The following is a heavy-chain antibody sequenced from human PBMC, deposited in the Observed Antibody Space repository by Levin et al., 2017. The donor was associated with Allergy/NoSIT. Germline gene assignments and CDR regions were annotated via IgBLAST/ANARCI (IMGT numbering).Heavy chain of an antibody. D-gene: IGHD5-18*01. J-gene: IGHJ4*02. CDR3: AKSGGYNYVDY. CDR2: ISGLNGNT. Sequence: PGESLKISCKASGYTFSNFGISWVRQAPGQGLEWMGWISGLNGNTYYAQKVQGRVTMTADTSTRTAYMELRSLTSDDTAVYYCAKSGGYNYVDYWGQGTLVTVSS. V-gene: IGHV1-18*01. CDR1: GYTFSNFG.